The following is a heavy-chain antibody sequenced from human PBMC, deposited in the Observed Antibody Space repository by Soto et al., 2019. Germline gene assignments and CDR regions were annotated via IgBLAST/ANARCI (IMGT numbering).Heavy chain of an antibody. J-gene: IGHJ4*01. D-gene: IGHD5-12*01. V-gene: IGHV1-69*13. CDR1: GGTFSSFG. CDR2: IIPVFGRP. Sequence: ASVKVSCKASGGTFSSFGISWVRQAPGQGLEWMGGIIPVFGRPNYAQRFRGRLTITADESTNTCYMELIDLESEDAAVYYCAREGSGYNFWGYGTLATVSS. CDR3: AREGSGYNF.